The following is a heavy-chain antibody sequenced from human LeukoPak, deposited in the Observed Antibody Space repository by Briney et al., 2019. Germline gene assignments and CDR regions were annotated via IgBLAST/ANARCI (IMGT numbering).Heavy chain of an antibody. V-gene: IGHV4-4*02. J-gene: IGHJ4*02. Sequence: SETLSLTCAVSGGSISSSNWWSWVRPPPGKGLEWIGEIYHSGSTNYNPSLKSRVTISVDKSKNQFSLKLSSVTAADTAAYYCARIKRVAAAGFDYWGQGTLVTVSS. CDR2: IYHSGST. CDR3: ARIKRVAAAGFDY. D-gene: IGHD6-13*01. CDR1: GGSISSSNW.